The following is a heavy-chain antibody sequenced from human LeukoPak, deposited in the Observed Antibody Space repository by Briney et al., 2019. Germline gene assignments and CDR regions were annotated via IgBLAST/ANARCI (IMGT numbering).Heavy chain of an antibody. CDR2: INPSGGST. J-gene: IGHJ4*02. CDR1: GYTFTSYG. V-gene: IGHV1-46*01. D-gene: IGHD6-13*01. Sequence: ASVKVSCKASGYTFTSYGISWVRQAPGQGLEWMGIINPSGGSTNYAQKFQGRVTMTRDTSTSTVYMELSSLRSEDTAVYYCARDHSSSWYRIVRNEGDYWGRGTLVTVSS. CDR3: ARDHSSSWYRIVRNEGDY.